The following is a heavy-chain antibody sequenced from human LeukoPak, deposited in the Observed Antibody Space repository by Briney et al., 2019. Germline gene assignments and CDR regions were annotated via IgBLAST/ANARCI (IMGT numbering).Heavy chain of an antibody. CDR3: ATNTSSWSFDY. CDR2: ISGSGAGT. CDR1: GFTFSSYA. D-gene: IGHD6-13*01. J-gene: IGHJ4*02. Sequence: GGSLRLSCAASGFTFSSYAMSWVRQAPGKGLEWVSAISGSGAGTYYADSVKGRFTISRDNSKNTLYLQMHSLRAEDTAVYYCATNTSSWSFDYWSQGTLVTVSS. V-gene: IGHV3-23*01.